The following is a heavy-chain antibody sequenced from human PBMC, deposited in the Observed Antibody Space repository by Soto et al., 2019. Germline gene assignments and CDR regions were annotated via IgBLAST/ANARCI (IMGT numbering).Heavy chain of an antibody. CDR2: ISYDGSNK. V-gene: IGHV3-30*18. J-gene: IGHJ6*02. Sequence: QVQLVESGGGVVQPGRSLRLSCAASGFTFSSYGMHWVRQAPGKGLEWVAVISYDGSNKYYADSVKGRFTISRDNSKNTLYLQMNSLRAVDTAVYYCAKDVLRFLEWLAFYGMDVWGQGTTVTVSS. CDR1: GFTFSSYG. CDR3: AKDVLRFLEWLAFYGMDV. D-gene: IGHD3-3*01.